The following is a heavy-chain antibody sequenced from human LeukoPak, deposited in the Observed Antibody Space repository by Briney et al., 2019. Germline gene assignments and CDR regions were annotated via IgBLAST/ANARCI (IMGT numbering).Heavy chain of an antibody. CDR3: ARGGSSWYLGYYYYYGMDV. V-gene: IGHV3-53*01. D-gene: IGHD6-13*01. CDR1: GFTVSSNY. Sequence: GGSLRLSCAASGFTVSSNYMSWVRQAPGKGLEWVPVIYSGGSTYYADSVKGRFTISRDNSKNTLYLQMNSLRAEDTAVYYCARGGSSWYLGYYYYYGMDVWGQGTTVTVSS. CDR2: IYSGGST. J-gene: IGHJ6*02.